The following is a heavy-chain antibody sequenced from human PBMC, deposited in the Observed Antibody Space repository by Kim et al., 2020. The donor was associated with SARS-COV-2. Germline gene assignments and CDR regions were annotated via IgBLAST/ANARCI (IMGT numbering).Heavy chain of an antibody. CDR2: INTNTGNP. D-gene: IGHD4-17*01. V-gene: IGHV7-4-1*02. J-gene: IGHJ4*02. Sequence: ASVKVSCKASGYTFTSYAMNWVRQAPGQGLEWMRWINTNTGNPTYAQGFTGRFVFSLDTSVSTAYLQISSLKAEDTAVYYCARDREGKYGDRGAFDYWGQGTLVTVSS. CDR3: ARDREGKYGDRGAFDY. CDR1: GYTFTSYA.